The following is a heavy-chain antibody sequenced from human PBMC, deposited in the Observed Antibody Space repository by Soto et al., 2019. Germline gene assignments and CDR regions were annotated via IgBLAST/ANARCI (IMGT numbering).Heavy chain of an antibody. CDR1: GGSISSSSYY. J-gene: IGHJ5*02. CDR2: IYYSGST. V-gene: IGHV4-39*01. Sequence: LSETLSLTCTVSGGSISSSSYYWGWIRQPPGKGLEWIGSIYYSGSTYYNPSLKSRVTISVDTSKNQFSLKLSSVTAADTAVYYCASNVNDYVWGSPTWFDPWGQGTLVTGSS. D-gene: IGHD3-16*01. CDR3: ASNVNDYVWGSPTWFDP.